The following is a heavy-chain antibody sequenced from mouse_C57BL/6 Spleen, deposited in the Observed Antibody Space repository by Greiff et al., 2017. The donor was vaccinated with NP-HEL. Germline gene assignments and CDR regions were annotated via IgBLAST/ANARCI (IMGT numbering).Heavy chain of an antibody. CDR3: ARDSLAWFAY. D-gene: IGHD3-2*01. J-gene: IGHJ3*01. Sequence: QVQLKESGPELVKPGASVKISCKASGYAFSSSWMNWVKQRPGKGLEWIGRIYPGDGDTNYNGKFKGKATLTADKSSSTAYMQLSSLTSEDSAVYFCARDSLAWFAYWGQGTLVTVSA. CDR2: IYPGDGDT. CDR1: GYAFSSSW. V-gene: IGHV1-82*01.